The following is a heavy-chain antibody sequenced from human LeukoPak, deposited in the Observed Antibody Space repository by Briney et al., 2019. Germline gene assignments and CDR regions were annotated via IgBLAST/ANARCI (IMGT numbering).Heavy chain of an antibody. V-gene: IGHV1-18*01. CDR3: ARGYSSGWYYAFDI. D-gene: IGHD6-19*01. CDR2: ISAYNGNT. J-gene: IGHJ3*02. CDR1: GYTFTSYG. Sequence: ASVKVSCKASGYTFTSYGISWVRQAPGQELEWMGWISAYNGNTNYAQKLQGRVTMTTDTSTSTAYMEPRSLRSDDTAVYYCARGYSSGWYYAFDIWGQGTMVTVSS.